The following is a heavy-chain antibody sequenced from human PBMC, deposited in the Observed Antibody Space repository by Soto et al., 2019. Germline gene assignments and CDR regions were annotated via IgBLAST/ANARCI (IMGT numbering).Heavy chain of an antibody. J-gene: IGHJ4*02. Sequence: QVQLVESGGGVVQPGRSLRLSCAASGFTFSNYGMHWVRQAPGKGLEWVAVIWYDGNNKYYADSVKGRFTISRDNSKNTLYLQMNSLRAEDTAVYYCERDLQGSGSFYSPDYWGQGTLVTVSS. D-gene: IGHD3-10*01. CDR1: GFTFSNYG. V-gene: IGHV3-33*01. CDR2: IWYDGNNK. CDR3: ERDLQGSGSFYSPDY.